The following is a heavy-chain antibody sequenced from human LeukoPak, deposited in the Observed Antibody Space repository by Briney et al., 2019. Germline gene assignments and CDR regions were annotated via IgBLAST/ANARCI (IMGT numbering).Heavy chain of an antibody. D-gene: IGHD3-22*01. CDR3: ARGFLRRIRFYDSSGYYLNYFDY. Sequence: PSETLSLTCTVSGGSISSYYWSRIRQPPGKGLEWIGYIYYSGSTNYNPSLKSRVTISVDTSKNQFSLKLSSVTAADTAVYYCARGFLRRIRFYDSSGYYLNYFDYWGQGTLVTVSS. V-gene: IGHV4-59*08. CDR2: IYYSGST. CDR1: GGSISSYY. J-gene: IGHJ4*02.